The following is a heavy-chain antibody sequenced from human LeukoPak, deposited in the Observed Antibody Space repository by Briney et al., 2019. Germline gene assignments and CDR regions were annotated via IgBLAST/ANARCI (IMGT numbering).Heavy chain of an antibody. D-gene: IGHD7-27*01. CDR1: GGSFSDYY. CDR2: IYYTGSS. Sequence: SETLSLTCTVSGGSFSDYYWSWLRQSPGKGLEWIGYIYYTGSSSYNPSLRSRVTISADTSKNQFSLKLSSVPAADTAVYYCASRKLGNDYWGQGTLVTVSS. V-gene: IGHV4-59*01. J-gene: IGHJ4*01. CDR3: ASRKLGNDY.